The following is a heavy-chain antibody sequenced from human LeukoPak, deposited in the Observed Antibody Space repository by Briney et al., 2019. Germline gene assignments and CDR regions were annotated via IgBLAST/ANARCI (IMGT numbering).Heavy chain of an antibody. Sequence: AGGSLRLSCAASGFTFSNAWMTWVRQAPGKGLEWVGRIKRKTDGGTTEYAAPVKGRFTISRDDSKNTLYLQMNSLKSADTAVYYCITLHIVAEVAAVVPWGQGTLVTVSS. CDR1: GFTFSNAW. V-gene: IGHV3-15*01. CDR2: IKRKTDGGTT. J-gene: IGHJ5*02. D-gene: IGHD2-15*01. CDR3: ITLHIVAEVAAVVP.